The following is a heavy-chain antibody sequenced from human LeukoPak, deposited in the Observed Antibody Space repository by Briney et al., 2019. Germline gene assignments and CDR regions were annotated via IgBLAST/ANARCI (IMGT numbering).Heavy chain of an antibody. Sequence: GRSLRLSCAASGFTFSSYGMHWVRQAPGKGLEWVAVIWYDGSNKYYADSVKGRFTISRDNSKNTLYLQMNSLRAEDTAVYYCARAPGDRLFDYWGQGTLVTVSS. D-gene: IGHD3-10*01. CDR1: GFTFSSYG. CDR2: IWYDGSNK. V-gene: IGHV3-33*01. J-gene: IGHJ4*02. CDR3: ARAPGDRLFDY.